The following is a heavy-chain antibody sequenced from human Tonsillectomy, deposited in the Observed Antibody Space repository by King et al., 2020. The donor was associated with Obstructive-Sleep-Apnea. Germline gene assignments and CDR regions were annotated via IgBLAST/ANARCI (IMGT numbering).Heavy chain of an antibody. D-gene: IGHD3-10*01. J-gene: IGHJ4*02. CDR3: APTTPNYYPTSF. Sequence: VQLVESGGGLVQPGGSLRLSCAASGFTFSSYAMSWFRQAPWKGLEWVSAFSGSGGSTYYDDSVKGRFTTSRDNSKNTLYLQMNSLRAEDTAVYYCAPTTPNYYPTSFWGQGTLVTVSS. CDR1: GFTFSSYA. V-gene: IGHV3-23*04. CDR2: FSGSGGST.